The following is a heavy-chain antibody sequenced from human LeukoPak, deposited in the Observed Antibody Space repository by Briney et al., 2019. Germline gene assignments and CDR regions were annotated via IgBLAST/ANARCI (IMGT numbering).Heavy chain of an antibody. CDR1: GGSISSHY. CDR2: IYYTGST. CDR3: ARTYCSGTSCYAHTWSDP. J-gene: IGHJ5*02. Sequence: SETLSLTCTVSGGSISSHYWSWIRQPPGKGLEWIGYIYYTGSTNYNPSLKSRVTIPVDTSKDHFSLKLSSVTAADTAVYYCARTYCSGTSCYAHTWSDPWGQGTLVTVSS. D-gene: IGHD2-2*01. V-gene: IGHV4-59*11.